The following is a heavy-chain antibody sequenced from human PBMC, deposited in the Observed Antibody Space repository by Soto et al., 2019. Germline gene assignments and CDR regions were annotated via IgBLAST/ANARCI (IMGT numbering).Heavy chain of an antibody. CDR1: GGSFSGYY. D-gene: IGHD2-21*02. Sequence: QVQLQQWGAGLLKPSETLALTCAVYGGSFSGYYWSWIRQPPGKGLEWIGEINHSGSTNYNPPLKSRVTISVDTSKNQFSLKLSSVTAADTAVYYCARGPLPAPCDYWGQGTLVTVSS. CDR2: INHSGST. J-gene: IGHJ4*02. V-gene: IGHV4-34*01. CDR3: ARGPLPAPCDY.